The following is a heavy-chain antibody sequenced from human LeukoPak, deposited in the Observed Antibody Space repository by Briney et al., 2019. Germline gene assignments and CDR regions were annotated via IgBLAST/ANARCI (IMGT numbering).Heavy chain of an antibody. CDR1: GFTFSLFG. Sequence: GGSQRPPCAASGFTFSLFGIHWVRQSPGKGLEWLAVISYDGSNNYYADSVKARFTISRDKSKNTLYLQMNSVRSEDTAVYYCAKDRDGDYGFDYWGQGTLVTVSS. CDR3: AKDRDGDYGFDY. J-gene: IGHJ4*02. CDR2: ISYDGSNN. V-gene: IGHV3-30*18. D-gene: IGHD4-17*01.